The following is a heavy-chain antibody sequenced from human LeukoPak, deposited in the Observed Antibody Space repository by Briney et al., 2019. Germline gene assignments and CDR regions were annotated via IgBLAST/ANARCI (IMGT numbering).Heavy chain of an antibody. CDR3: ARGRTIFGVVNDAFDI. Sequence: SETLSLTRTVSGGSISSYDWSWIRQPPGKGLEWIGYINYSGSTNYNPSLKSRITFSVDTSKNQFSLNLRSVTAADTAVYYCARGRTIFGVVNDAFDIWGQGTMVTVSS. D-gene: IGHD3-3*01. CDR1: GGSISSYD. J-gene: IGHJ3*02. V-gene: IGHV4-59*01. CDR2: INYSGST.